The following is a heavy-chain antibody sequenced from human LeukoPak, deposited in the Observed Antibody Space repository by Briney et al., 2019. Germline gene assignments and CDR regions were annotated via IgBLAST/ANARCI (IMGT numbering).Heavy chain of an antibody. V-gene: IGHV4-34*01. CDR2: INHSGST. CDR3: ARGRSGYVYGMDV. CDR1: GGSISSYY. J-gene: IGHJ6*02. Sequence: SETLSLTCTVSGGSISSYYWSWIRQPPGKGLEWIGEINHSGSTNYNPSLKSRVTISVDTPKNQFSLKLSSVTAADTAVYYCARGRSGYVYGMDVWGQGTTVTVSS. D-gene: IGHD5-12*01.